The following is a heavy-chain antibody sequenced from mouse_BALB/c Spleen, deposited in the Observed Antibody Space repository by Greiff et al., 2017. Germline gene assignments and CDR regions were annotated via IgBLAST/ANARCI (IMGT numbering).Heavy chain of an antibody. Sequence: QVQLKQPGAELVKPGTSVKLSCKASGYNFTSYWINWVKLRPGQGLEWIGDIYPGSGSTNYNEKFKSKATLTVDTSSSTAYMQLSSLASEDSALYYCARSEGDYDDYWGQGTTLTVSS. CDR2: IYPGSGST. CDR3: ARSEGDYDDY. V-gene: IGHV1-55*01. D-gene: IGHD2-4*01. J-gene: IGHJ2*01. CDR1: GYNFTSYW.